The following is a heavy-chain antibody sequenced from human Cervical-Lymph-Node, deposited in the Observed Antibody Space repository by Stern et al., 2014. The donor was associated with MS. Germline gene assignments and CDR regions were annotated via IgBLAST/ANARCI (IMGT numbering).Heavy chain of an antibody. V-gene: IGHV2-5*02. J-gene: IGHJ6*02. CDR1: GFSLSTSGVG. CDR3: AHRPGKRLRFSFYGMDV. D-gene: IGHD3-3*01. Sequence: QITLKESGPTLVKPTQTLPLTCTFSGFSLSTSGVGVGWIRQPPGKALEWLALLYWDDDKRYSPSLKSRLTITKDTSKNQVVLTMTNMDPVDTATYYCAHRPGKRLRFSFYGMDVWGQGTTVTVSS. CDR2: LYWDDDK.